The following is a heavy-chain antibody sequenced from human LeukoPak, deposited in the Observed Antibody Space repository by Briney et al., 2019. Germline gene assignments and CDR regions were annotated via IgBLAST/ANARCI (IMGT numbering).Heavy chain of an antibody. CDR3: TRMTTGHDY. CDR1: GVSFDDYY. CDR2: INHSGYT. V-gene: IGHV4-34*04. J-gene: IGHJ4*02. D-gene: IGHD4-17*01. Sequence: SETLSLTCAVSGVSFDDYYWAWVPQTPGKGLEWIGEINHSGYTNDSPSLKSRATLSIDTSRKHFSLNLRSVTVADAGTYYCTRMTTGHDYWGQGTLVTVSS.